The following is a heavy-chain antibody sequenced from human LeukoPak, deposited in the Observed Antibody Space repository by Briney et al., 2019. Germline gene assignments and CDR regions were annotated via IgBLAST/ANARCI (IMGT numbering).Heavy chain of an antibody. Sequence: SQTLSLTCTVSGGSISSGVYYWNWIRRRPGKGLQWIGYIYNIRSTYYNPSLKSRVTISVDTSKNQFSLKLSSVTAADTAVYYCAREATTSMVRGLKNNYGMDVWGQGTTVTVSS. CDR2: IYNIRST. V-gene: IGHV4-31*03. CDR1: GGSISSGVYY. J-gene: IGHJ6*02. CDR3: AREATTSMVRGLKNNYGMDV. D-gene: IGHD3-10*01.